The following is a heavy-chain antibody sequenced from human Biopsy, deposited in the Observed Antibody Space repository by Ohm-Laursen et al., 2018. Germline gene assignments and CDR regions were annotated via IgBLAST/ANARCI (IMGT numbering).Heavy chain of an antibody. CDR3: VSFLKDLNMAV. CDR2: MWSDGINK. D-gene: IGHD2/OR15-2a*01. V-gene: IGHV3-33*03. J-gene: IGHJ6*02. Sequence: SLRLSCSASGFAFSYYGLHWVRQAPGKGLQWVAVMWSDGINKNYADSVKGRFAISRDNAKNTLYLQMNSLRAEDTAVYYCVSFLKDLNMAVWGQGTTVTVSS. CDR1: GFAFSYYG.